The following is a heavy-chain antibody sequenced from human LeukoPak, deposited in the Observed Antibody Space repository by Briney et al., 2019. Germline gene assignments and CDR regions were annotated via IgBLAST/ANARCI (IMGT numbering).Heavy chain of an antibody. CDR2: ISSSSSYI. Sequence: GGSLRLSCAASGFTFSSYSMNWVRQAPGKRLEWVSSISSSSSYIYYADSVKGRCTISRDNAKNSLYLQMNSLRAEDTAVYYCARDRYSSWYAFDIWGQGTMVTVSS. CDR1: GFTFSSYS. CDR3: ARDRYSSWYAFDI. J-gene: IGHJ3*02. D-gene: IGHD6-13*01. V-gene: IGHV3-21*01.